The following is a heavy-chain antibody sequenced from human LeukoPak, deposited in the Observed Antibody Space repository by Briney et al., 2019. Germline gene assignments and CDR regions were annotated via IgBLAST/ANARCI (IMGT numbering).Heavy chain of an antibody. D-gene: IGHD1-26*01. CDR2: VWYDGSNK. Sequence: GGSLRLSCAASGFSFSRYAIHWVRQAPGKGLEWVAVVWYDGSNKHYVDSVKGRLTISRDNSKNTVYLQMNRLTAEDTAVYYCAKDVSAYSGSYIDYWGQGTLLTVSS. V-gene: IGHV3-33*06. CDR1: GFSFSRYA. J-gene: IGHJ4*02. CDR3: AKDVSAYSGSYIDY.